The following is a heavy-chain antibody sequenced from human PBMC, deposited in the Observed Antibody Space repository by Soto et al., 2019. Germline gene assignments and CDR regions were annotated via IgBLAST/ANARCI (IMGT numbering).Heavy chain of an antibody. CDR3: GKDRVVLMVYAPTHDAFDI. D-gene: IGHD2-8*01. Sequence: GGSLRLSCAASGFTFSSYAMSWVRQAPGKGLEWVSTITGNGDSTFYADSVKGRFTISRDNSKNTLYLQMHSLRAEDTAIYYCGKDRVVLMVYAPTHDAFDIWGQGTMVTV. J-gene: IGHJ3*02. V-gene: IGHV3-23*01. CDR2: ITGNGDST. CDR1: GFTFSSYA.